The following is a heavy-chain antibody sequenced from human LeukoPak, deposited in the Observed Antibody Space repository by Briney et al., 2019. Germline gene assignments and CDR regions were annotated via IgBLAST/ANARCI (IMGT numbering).Heavy chain of an antibody. Sequence: GGSLRLSCAASGFRFSSYAMSWVRQAPGNGLEWVTAISDTGGDTYYADSVKGRFTISRDNAKNSLYLQMNSLRDEDTAVYYCALGGYYDFWSGLDYWGQGTLVTVSS. D-gene: IGHD3-3*01. CDR2: ISDTGGDT. CDR3: ALGGYYDFWSGLDY. CDR1: GFRFSSYA. J-gene: IGHJ4*02. V-gene: IGHV3-23*01.